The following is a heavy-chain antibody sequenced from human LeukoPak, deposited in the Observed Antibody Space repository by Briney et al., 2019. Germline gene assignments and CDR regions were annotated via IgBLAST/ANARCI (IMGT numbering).Heavy chain of an antibody. V-gene: IGHV4-59*08. CDR3: ASLDSSGYIDY. CDR2: IYYSGST. D-gene: IGHD3-22*01. CDR1: GGSFSGYY. Sequence: PSETLSLTCAVYGGSFSGYYWSWIRQPPGKGLEWIGYIYYSGSTNYNPSLKSRVTISVDTSKNQFSLKLSSVTAADTAVYYCASLDSSGYIDYWGQGTLVTVSS. J-gene: IGHJ4*02.